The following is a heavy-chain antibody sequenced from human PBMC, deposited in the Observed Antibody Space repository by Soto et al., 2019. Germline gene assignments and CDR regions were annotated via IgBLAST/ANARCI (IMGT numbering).Heavy chain of an antibody. Sequence: QVQLVQSGAEVKKPGSSVKVSCKASGGTLSSYAISWVRQAPGQGLEWMGGIIPIFGTANYAQKFQVRVTITADESTSTAELELSSLISEDTAVDYCASDGSSGPRYYYGMDVWGQGTTVTVSS. D-gene: IGHD2-15*01. J-gene: IGHJ6*02. CDR3: ASDGSSGPRYYYGMDV. V-gene: IGHV1-69*01. CDR1: GGTLSSYA. CDR2: IIPIFGTA.